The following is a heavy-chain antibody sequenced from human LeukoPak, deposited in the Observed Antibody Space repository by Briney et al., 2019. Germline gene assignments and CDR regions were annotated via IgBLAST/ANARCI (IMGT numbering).Heavy chain of an antibody. Sequence: SETLSLTCAVYGGSFSGYYWSWIRQPPGKGLEWTGEINHSGSTNYNPSLKSRVTISVDTSKNQFSLKLSSVTAADTAVYYGASPAEQHLVPPCKRHAFDIWGQGTMVTVSS. CDR2: INHSGST. CDR1: GGSFSGYY. J-gene: IGHJ3*02. CDR3: ASPAEQHLVPPCKRHAFDI. V-gene: IGHV4-34*01. D-gene: IGHD6-13*01.